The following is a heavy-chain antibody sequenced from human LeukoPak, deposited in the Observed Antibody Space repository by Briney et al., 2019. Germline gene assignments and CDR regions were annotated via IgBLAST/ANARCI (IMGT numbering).Heavy chain of an antibody. V-gene: IGHV3-30*18. J-gene: IGHJ4*02. CDR2: ISFDATNT. Sequence: GRSLRLSCAASGFTFSSYGMHWVRQAPGKGLEWVAVISFDATNTYYADSVKGRFTISRDNSKSTLYLQMNSLRAEDTAVYYCAKDRLYCSGGSCSSRAFGGYFDYWGQGTLVTVSS. D-gene: IGHD2-15*01. CDR1: GFTFSSYG. CDR3: AKDRLYCSGGSCSSRAFGGYFDY.